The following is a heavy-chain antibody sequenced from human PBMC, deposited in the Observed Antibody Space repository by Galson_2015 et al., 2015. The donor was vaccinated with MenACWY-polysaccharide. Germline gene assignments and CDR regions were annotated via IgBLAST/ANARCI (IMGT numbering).Heavy chain of an antibody. V-gene: IGHV3-11*01. J-gene: IGHJ6*02. CDR1: GFSLGAWY. Sequence: SLRLSCAASGFSLGAWYMSWIRQAPGKGLEWLSYISKSGGSIYYGDSVKGRFAISRDNAKNSLCLQLNSLEVEDTAIYYCARGHYGLDVWGQGTTVTVSS. CDR2: ISKSGGSI. CDR3: ARGHYGLDV.